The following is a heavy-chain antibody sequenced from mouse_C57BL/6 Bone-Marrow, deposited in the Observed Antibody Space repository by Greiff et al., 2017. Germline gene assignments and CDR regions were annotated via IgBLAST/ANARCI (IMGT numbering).Heavy chain of an antibody. D-gene: IGHD2-3*01. J-gene: IGHJ3*01. CDR1: GYTFTSYG. CDR2: IYPRSGNT. CDR3: ERVGYYGFAY. Sequence: VQLKESGAELARPGASVKLSCKASGYTFTSYGISWVKQRTGQGLEWIGEIYPRSGNTYYNEKFKGKATLTADKSSSTAYMELRSLTSEDSAVYFCERVGYYGFAYWGQGTLVTVSA. V-gene: IGHV1-81*01.